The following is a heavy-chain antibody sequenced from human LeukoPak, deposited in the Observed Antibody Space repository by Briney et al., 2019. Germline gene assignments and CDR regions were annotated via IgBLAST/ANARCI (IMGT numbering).Heavy chain of an antibody. D-gene: IGHD2-15*01. CDR1: GFTFSSYG. V-gene: IGHV3-23*01. Sequence: PGGSLRLSCAASGFTFSSYGMHWVRQAPGKGLEWVSAISGSGGSTYYADSVKGRFTISRDNSKNTLYLQMNSLRAEDTAVYYCATPEREGYCSGGSCYSLDYWGQGTLVTVSS. CDR3: ATPEREGYCSGGSCYSLDY. CDR2: ISGSGGST. J-gene: IGHJ4*02.